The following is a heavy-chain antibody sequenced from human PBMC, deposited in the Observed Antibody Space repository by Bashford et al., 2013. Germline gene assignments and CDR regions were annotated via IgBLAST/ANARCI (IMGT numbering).Heavy chain of an antibody. CDR1: GGSIRSSNYY. J-gene: IGHJ5*01. D-gene: IGHD2-21*01. CDR3: ARCRGNSGCRTWFDS. Sequence: SETLSLTCTVSGGSIRSSNYYWSWIRQPPGKGLEWIGYISYSGITKYNSSLKSRVNFSVQMSKNQFSLKLSSVTAADTAVYYCARCRGNSGCRTWFDSWGQGTLVTVSS. CDR2: ISYSGIT. V-gene: IGHV4-61*05.